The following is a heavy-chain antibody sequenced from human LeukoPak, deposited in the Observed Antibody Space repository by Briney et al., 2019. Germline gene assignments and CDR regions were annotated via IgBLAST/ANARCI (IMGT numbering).Heavy chain of an antibody. CDR2: IYYSGST. Sequence: PSETLSLTCAVYGGSFSGYYWSWIRQPPGKGLEWIGYIYYSGSTNYNPSLKSRVTISVDTSKNQFSLKLSSVTAADTAVYYCARGLRYYYDSSGYYDLDYWAREPWSPSPQ. D-gene: IGHD3-22*01. V-gene: IGHV4-59*12. CDR3: ARGLRYYYDSSGYYDLDY. J-gene: IGHJ4*02. CDR1: GGSFSGYY.